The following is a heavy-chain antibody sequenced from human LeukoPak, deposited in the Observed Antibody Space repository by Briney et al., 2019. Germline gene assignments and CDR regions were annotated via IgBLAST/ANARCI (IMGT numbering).Heavy chain of an antibody. CDR1: GFSGRTKD. V-gene: IGHV3-66*01. CDR2: IYSGGTK. J-gene: IGHJ4*02. Sequence: PGGSLRLSCLVSGFSGRTKDMSWVRQAPGKGLDWVSVIYSGGTKYYADSVKGRFTISRDNSKNTLYLQMNSLRAEDTAVYYCARDRVSTVHPIDYWGQGTLVTVSS. D-gene: IGHD6-6*01. CDR3: ARDRVSTVHPIDY.